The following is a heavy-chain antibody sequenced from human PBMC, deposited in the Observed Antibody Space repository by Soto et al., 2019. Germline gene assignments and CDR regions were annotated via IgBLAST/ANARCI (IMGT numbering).Heavy chain of an antibody. V-gene: IGHV3-9*01. CDR3: TKDGEWGGSHLNHAFDD. Sequence: EMKLVESGGGLVQPGRSLRLSCAASGFTFEDYAVHWVRQAPGKGLEWVSGISWNSDIIDYADSVKGRFTISRDNAKNSLYLQMDSLRPEDTALYYCTKDGEWGGSHLNHAFDDWGQGTMVSVSA. CDR2: ISWNSDII. D-gene: IGHD1-26*01. J-gene: IGHJ3*01. CDR1: GFTFEDYA.